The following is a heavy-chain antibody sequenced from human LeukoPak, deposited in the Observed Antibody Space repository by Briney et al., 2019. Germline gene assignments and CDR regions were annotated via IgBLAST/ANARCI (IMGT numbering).Heavy chain of an antibody. J-gene: IGHJ5*02. CDR2: IYYTGNT. Sequence: TSETLSLTCTVSGGAISYYYWNWIRQPPGKGLEWIGYIYYTGNTNYNPSLKSRVTISVDTSKNQFSLKLSSVTAAGTAVYYCARDRLQLQSWGQGTLVTVSS. CDR3: ARDRLQLQS. D-gene: IGHD5-24*01. V-gene: IGHV4-59*01. CDR1: GGAISYYY.